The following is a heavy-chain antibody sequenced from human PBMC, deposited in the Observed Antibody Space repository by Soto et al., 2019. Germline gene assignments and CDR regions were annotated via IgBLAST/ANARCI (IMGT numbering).Heavy chain of an antibody. CDR3: ARFLRPGSTSGLAVHYGMDV. CDR2: INPSGGST. V-gene: IGHV1-46*01. Sequence: QVQLVQSGAEVKKPGASVKVSCKASGYTFTSYYMHWVRQAPGQGLEWMGIINPSGGSTSYAQKFQGGVTMTRDTSTSTVYMELSSLRSEDTAVYYCARFLRPGSTSGLAVHYGMDVWGQGTTVTVSS. CDR1: GYTFTSYY. D-gene: IGHD2-2*01. J-gene: IGHJ6*02.